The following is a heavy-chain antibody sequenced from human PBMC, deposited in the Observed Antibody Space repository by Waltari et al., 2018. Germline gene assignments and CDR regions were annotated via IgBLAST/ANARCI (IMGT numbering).Heavy chain of an antibody. V-gene: IGHV3-23*01. J-gene: IGHJ4*02. CDR3: ARGSGVDS. D-gene: IGHD7-27*01. CDR1: FSTDV. CDR2: ISDAGGII. Sequence: FSTDVMNGVRQAPGKGLGWVSSISDAGGIINYADSVKGRFIISRDNSKNTLYLQMNSLRADDTAVYYCARGSGVDSWGQGTLVTISS.